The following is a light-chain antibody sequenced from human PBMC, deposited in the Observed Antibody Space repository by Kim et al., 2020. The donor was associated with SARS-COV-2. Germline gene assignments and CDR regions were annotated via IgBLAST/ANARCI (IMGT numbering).Light chain of an antibody. CDR3: QYYDTSLSWV. Sequence: QSVLTQPPSVSGAPGQRVTISCTGSNSNIGANNDVHWYQQSPGTAPKLLISGNSYRPSGVPDRFSGSKSGTSASLAITGLQAEDEADYYCQYYDTSLSWVFGGGTQLTVL. CDR1: NSNIGANND. V-gene: IGLV1-40*01. CDR2: GNS. J-gene: IGLJ3*02.